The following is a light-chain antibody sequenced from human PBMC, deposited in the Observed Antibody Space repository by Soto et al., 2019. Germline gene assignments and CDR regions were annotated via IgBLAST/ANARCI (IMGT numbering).Light chain of an antibody. CDR3: QQRSNWPPT. Sequence: EIVLTQSPATLSLSPGERATLSCRASQSVSSYLAWYQQKPGQAPRLLIYDASNRATGIPARFSGSGSATDFILTISSLEPEEFADYYCQQRSNWPPTFGQGNKVEIK. J-gene: IGKJ1*01. CDR1: QSVSSY. V-gene: IGKV3-11*01. CDR2: DAS.